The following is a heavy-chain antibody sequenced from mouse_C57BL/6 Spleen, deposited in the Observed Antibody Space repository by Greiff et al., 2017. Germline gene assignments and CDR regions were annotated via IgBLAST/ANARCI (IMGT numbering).Heavy chain of an antibody. CDR1: GYTFTTYP. V-gene: IGHV1-47*01. CDR2: FHPYNDDT. Sequence: QVQLKESGAELVKPGASVKMSCKASGYTFTTYPIEWMKQNPGKSLEWIGNFHPYNDDTKYNEKFKGKATLTVEKSSSTVYLELSRLTSDDAAVYYCARRDGSRLSFAYWGQGSLVTVSA. J-gene: IGHJ3*01. CDR3: ARRDGSRLSFAY. D-gene: IGHD1-1*01.